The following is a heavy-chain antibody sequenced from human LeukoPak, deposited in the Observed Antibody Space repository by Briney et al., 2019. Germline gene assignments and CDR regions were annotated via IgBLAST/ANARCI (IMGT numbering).Heavy chain of an antibody. J-gene: IGHJ4*02. CDR1: GGTFSSYA. Sequence: SVKVSCKASGGTFSSYAISWVRQAPGQGLEWMGGIIPIFGTANYAQKFQGRVTITTDESTSTAYMELSSLRSEDTAVYYCAKDPKPRRRITIMEDDWGQGTLVTVSS. V-gene: IGHV1-69*05. CDR2: IIPIFGTA. D-gene: IGHD3-9*01. CDR3: AKDPKPRRRITIMEDD.